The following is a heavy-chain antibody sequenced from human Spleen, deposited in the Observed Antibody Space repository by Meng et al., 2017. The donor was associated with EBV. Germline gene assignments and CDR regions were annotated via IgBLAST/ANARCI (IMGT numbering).Heavy chain of an antibody. CDR3: ASHLLTPGTRGFDH. Sequence: QVQLKQWGTGLLKPSEPPSLTCVVSGGSITSTNWWSWVRQPPGKGLEWIGETHHGGNTNYNTSLQSRVIISVDMSKSQFSLQLTSVTAADTALYYCASHLLTPGTRGFDHWGPGILVTVSS. V-gene: IGHV4-4*02. CDR2: THHGGNT. J-gene: IGHJ4*02. D-gene: IGHD6-13*01. CDR1: GGSITSTNW.